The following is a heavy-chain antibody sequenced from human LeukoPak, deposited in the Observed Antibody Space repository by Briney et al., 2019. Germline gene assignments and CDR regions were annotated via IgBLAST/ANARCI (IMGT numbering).Heavy chain of an antibody. CDR3: ARDLHSGAYTFDY. J-gene: IGHJ4*02. D-gene: IGHD1-26*01. V-gene: IGHV3-48*02. CDR1: GXTFNSFS. CDR2: ISSISTII. Sequence: GGSLRLSCAASGXTFNSFSMNWVRQAPGKGQEWVSYISSISTIIYYAGSVKGRFTISRDNAKNSLYLQMNSLRDEDTAVYYCARDLHSGAYTFDYWGQGTLVTVSS.